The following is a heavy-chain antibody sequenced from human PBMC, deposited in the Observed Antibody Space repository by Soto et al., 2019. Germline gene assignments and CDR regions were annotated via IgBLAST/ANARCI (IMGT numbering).Heavy chain of an antibody. CDR1: RDTFSSYG. Sequence: SVKVSCKAPRDTFSSYGISWVRQAPGQGLEWMGGIIPMFGIANYAQKFQGRVTITADESTSTVYMELSSLKFEDTAVYYCARDGRFGLRETMSAHYSHYGMDVWGQGTTVTVSS. D-gene: IGHD3-10*01. V-gene: IGHV1-69*13. CDR2: IIPMFGIA. CDR3: ARDGRFGLRETMSAHYSHYGMDV. J-gene: IGHJ6*02.